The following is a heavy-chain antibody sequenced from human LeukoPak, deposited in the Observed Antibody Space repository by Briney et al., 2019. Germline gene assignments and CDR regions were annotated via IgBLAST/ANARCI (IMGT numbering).Heavy chain of an antibody. J-gene: IGHJ5*02. V-gene: IGHV1-18*04. CDR3: ARDLGIVATIHDWFDP. D-gene: IGHD5-12*01. CDR1: GYTFTSYG. CDR2: ISAYDGNT. Sequence: GASVKVSCKASGYTFTSYGISWVRQAPGQGLEWMGWISAYDGNTNYAQKLQGRVTMTTDTSTSTAYMELRSLRSDDTAVYYCARDLGIVATIHDWFDPWGQGTLVTVSS.